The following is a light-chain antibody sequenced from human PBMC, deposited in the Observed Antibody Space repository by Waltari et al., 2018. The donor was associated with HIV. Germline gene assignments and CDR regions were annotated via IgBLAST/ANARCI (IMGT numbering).Light chain of an antibody. CDR3: AAWDDNLNGL. Sequence: QPGLTQPPSASGTPGQRVTISCSGGRFNIGSNSVTWYQQLPGAAPRLLIYNSNQRPSGVPDRFSGSKSGTSASLAISGLQSEDEADYYCAAWDDNLNGLFGGGTKLTVL. V-gene: IGLV1-44*01. CDR1: RFNIGSNS. J-gene: IGLJ2*01. CDR2: NSN.